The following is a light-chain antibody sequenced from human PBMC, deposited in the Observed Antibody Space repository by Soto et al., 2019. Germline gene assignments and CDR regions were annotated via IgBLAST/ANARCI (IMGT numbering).Light chain of an antibody. CDR2: IND. V-gene: IGLV1-44*01. J-gene: IGLJ1*01. CDR1: SSNIGDNP. CDR3: AAWDDSLNAL. Sequence: ISCSGSSSNIGDNPVNWYQQLPGAAPKLLIYINDQRPSGVPDRFSGSKSGTSASLAISGLQPEDEADYYCAAWDDSLNALFGTGTKVTVL.